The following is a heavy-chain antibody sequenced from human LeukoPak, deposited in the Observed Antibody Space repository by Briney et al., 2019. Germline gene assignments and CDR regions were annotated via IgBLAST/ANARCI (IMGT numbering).Heavy chain of an antibody. Sequence: SETLSLICAVYGGSFSGYYWSWIRQPPGKGLEWIGEINHSGSTNYNPSLKSRVTISVDTSKNQLSLKLSSVTAADTAVYYCARGPFPPYDSSGYYYDGFDYWGQGTLVTVSS. CDR3: ARGPFPPYDSSGYYYDGFDY. J-gene: IGHJ4*02. CDR1: GGSFSGYY. V-gene: IGHV4-34*01. CDR2: INHSGST. D-gene: IGHD3-22*01.